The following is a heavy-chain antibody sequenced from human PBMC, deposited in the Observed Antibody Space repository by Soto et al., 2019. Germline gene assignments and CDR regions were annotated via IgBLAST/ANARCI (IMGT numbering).Heavy chain of an antibody. CDR3: ARVDDSAWYARDY. J-gene: IGHJ4*02. D-gene: IGHD6-19*01. V-gene: IGHV3-7*01. CDR2: IKQDGSET. CDR1: GFTFSSYW. Sequence: LRLSCGASGFTFSSYWMNWVRQAPGKGLEWVANIKQDGSETSYVDSVKGRFTISRDNAKNSLYLQMNSLRAEDTAVYYCARVDDSAWYARDYWGQGTLVTVSS.